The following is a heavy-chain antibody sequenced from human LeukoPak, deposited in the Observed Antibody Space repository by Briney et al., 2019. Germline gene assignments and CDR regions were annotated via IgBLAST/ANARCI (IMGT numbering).Heavy chain of an antibody. CDR2: TREDGSEK. CDR3: ARDLAGHYYGSGSSFDY. Sequence: GGSLRLSCTASGFTFSTYWMSWVRQAPGKGLEWVANTREDGSEKYYVDSVKGRFTISRDNAKNSLYLQMNSLRAEDTAEYYCARDLAGHYYGSGSSFDYWGQGTLVTVSS. CDR1: GFTFSTYW. D-gene: IGHD3-10*01. V-gene: IGHV3-7*01. J-gene: IGHJ4*02.